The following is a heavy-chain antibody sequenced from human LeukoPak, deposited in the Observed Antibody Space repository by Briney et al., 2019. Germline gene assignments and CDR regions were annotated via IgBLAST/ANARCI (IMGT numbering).Heavy chain of an antibody. V-gene: IGHV3-23*01. CDR3: PRKYDSSGYFDY. D-gene: IGHD3-22*01. CDR2: ISGGGDSA. Sequence: GGSLRLSCIASGFSFSGYAMSWVRQAPGKGLEWVSAISGGGDSAYYADSVQGRFTISRDNSKNTLYLLMNSLRAEDTAVYYCPRKYDSSGYFDYWGQGTLVTVSS. CDR1: GFSFSGYA. J-gene: IGHJ4*02.